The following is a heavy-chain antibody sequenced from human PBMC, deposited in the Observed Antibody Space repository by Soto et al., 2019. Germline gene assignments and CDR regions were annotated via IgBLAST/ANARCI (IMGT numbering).Heavy chain of an antibody. CDR3: AKDQIYDSGGPRPDWFDP. CDR2: ISGSGGST. V-gene: IGHV3-23*01. J-gene: IGHJ5*02. CDR1: GFTFSSYA. D-gene: IGHD3-22*01. Sequence: GGSLRLSCAASGFTFSSYAMSWVRQAPGKGLEWVSAISGSGGSTYYADSVKGRFTISRDNSKNTLYLQMNSLRAEDTAVYYCAKDQIYDSGGPRPDWFDPGGQGTLVTVSS.